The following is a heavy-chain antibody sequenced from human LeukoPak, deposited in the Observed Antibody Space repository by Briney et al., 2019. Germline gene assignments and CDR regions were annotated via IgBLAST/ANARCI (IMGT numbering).Heavy chain of an antibody. Sequence: RGSLRLSCAASGFTFSNYWMSWVRQAPGKGLVWVSRFNSDGSSRHYADSVKGRFTISRDNAKNTLHLQMTSLRAEDTAVYYCARGGPDSSDYSSLFDYWGRGILVTVSS. J-gene: IGHJ4*02. CDR2: FNSDGSSR. CDR3: ARGGPDSSDYSSLFDY. V-gene: IGHV3-74*01. CDR1: GFTFSNYW. D-gene: IGHD3-22*01.